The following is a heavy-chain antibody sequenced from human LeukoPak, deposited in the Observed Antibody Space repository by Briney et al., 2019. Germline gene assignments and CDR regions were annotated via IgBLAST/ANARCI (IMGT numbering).Heavy chain of an antibody. CDR3: ARDQVGYCSSTSCYRNYYYGMDV. CDR1: GFTVSSNY. V-gene: IGHV3-53*01. J-gene: IGHJ6*02. CDR2: IYSGGST. Sequence: PGGSLRLSCAASGFTVSSNYMSWVRQAPGKGLEWVSVIYSGGSTYYADSVKGRSTISRDNSKNTLYLQMNSLRAEDTAVYYCARDQVGYCSSTSCYRNYYYGMDVWGQGTTVTVSS. D-gene: IGHD2-2*01.